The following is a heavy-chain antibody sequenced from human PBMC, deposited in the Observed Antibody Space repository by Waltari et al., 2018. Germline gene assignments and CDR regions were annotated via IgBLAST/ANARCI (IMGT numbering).Heavy chain of an antibody. CDR3: ARDRRAWGSDAFDI. CDR2: ISSSSSYI. J-gene: IGHJ3*02. CDR1: GFTFSSYS. V-gene: IGHV3-21*01. Sequence: EVQLVESGGGLVKPGGSLRLSCAASGFTFSSYSMNWVRQAPGNGLEWVSSISSSSSYIYYADSVKGRFTISRDNAKNSLYLQMNSLRAEDTAVYYCARDRRAWGSDAFDIWGQGTMVTVSS. D-gene: IGHD3-16*01.